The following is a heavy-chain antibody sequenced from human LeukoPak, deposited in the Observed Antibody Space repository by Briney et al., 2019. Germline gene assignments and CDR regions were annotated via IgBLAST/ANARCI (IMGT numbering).Heavy chain of an antibody. Sequence: ASVKVSCKASGYTFTSYGISWVRQAPGQGLEWMGWIIAYNGNTNYAQKLQGRVTMTTDISTSTAYMELRSLRSDDTAVYYCARDLRAVAGTDPLTFDYWGQGTLVTVSS. CDR3: ARDLRAVAGTDPLTFDY. J-gene: IGHJ4*02. V-gene: IGHV1-18*01. CDR1: GYTFTSYG. CDR2: IIAYNGNT. D-gene: IGHD6-19*01.